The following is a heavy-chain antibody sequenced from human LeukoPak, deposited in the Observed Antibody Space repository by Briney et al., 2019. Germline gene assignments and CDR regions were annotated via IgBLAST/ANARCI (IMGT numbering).Heavy chain of an antibody. CDR3: AKVDIVATIDAGRLVDY. CDR2: ISNDGSNK. CDR1: GLTFSSYG. V-gene: IGHV3-30*18. D-gene: IGHD5-12*01. Sequence: PGGSLRLSCAASGLTFSSYGMQWFRQAPDKGVEWGAAISNDGSNKYYADSVKGRFTLSRDNSKNTLYLQMNSLRAEDTAVYYCAKVDIVATIDAGRLVDYWGQGTLVTVSS. J-gene: IGHJ4*02.